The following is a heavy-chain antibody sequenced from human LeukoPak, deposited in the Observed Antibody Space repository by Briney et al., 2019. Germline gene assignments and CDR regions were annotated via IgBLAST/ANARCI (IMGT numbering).Heavy chain of an antibody. CDR1: GFTFSSYS. D-gene: IGHD6-6*01. CDR2: ISSSSSTI. CDR3: AWIGEARPDDY. J-gene: IGHJ4*02. V-gene: IGHV3-48*01. Sequence: GGSLRLSCAASGFTFSSYSMNWVRQAPGKGLEWVSYISSSSSTIYYADSVKGRFTISRDNAKNSLYLQMNSLRAEDTAVYYCAWIGEARPDDYWGQGTLVTVSS.